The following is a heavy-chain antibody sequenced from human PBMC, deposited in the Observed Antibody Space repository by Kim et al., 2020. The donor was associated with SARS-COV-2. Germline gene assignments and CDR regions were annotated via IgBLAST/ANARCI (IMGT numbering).Heavy chain of an antibody. V-gene: IGHV4-39*01. CDR3: ARLPRGPSDYDILIGYYGLADWYFDL. D-gene: IGHD3-9*01. J-gene: IGHJ2*01. CDR1: GGSISSSSYY. Sequence: SETLSLTCTVSGGSISSSSYYWGWIRQPPGKGLEWIGSIYYSGSTYYNPSLKSRVTISVDTSKNQFSLKLGSVTAADTAVYYCARLPRGPSDYDILIGYYGLADWYFDLWGRGTLVTVSS. CDR2: IYYSGST.